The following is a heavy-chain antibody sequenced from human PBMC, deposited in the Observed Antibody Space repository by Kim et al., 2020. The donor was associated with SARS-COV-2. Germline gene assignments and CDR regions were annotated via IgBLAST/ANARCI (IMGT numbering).Heavy chain of an antibody. CDR3: ASYDILTGYFDY. V-gene: IGHV5-10-1*01. J-gene: IGHJ4*02. D-gene: IGHD3-9*01. Sequence: YSPSFQGHVTISADKSISTAYLQWSSLKASDTAMYYCASYDILTGYFDYWGQGTLVTVSS.